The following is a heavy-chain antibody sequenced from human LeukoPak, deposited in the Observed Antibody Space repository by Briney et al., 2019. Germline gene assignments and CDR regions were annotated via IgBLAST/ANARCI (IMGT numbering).Heavy chain of an antibody. J-gene: IGHJ4*02. CDR2: IYYSGST. V-gene: IGHV4-30-4*08. D-gene: IGHD3-16*02. Sequence: SETLSLTCTVSGGSISSGDYYWSWIRQPPGKGLEWIGYIYYSGSTYYNPSLKSRVTISVDTSKNQFSLKLSSVTAADTAVYYCARGSNSPVWGSYRPGKSFVYWGQGTLVTVSS. CDR3: ARGSNSPVWGSYRPGKSFVY. CDR1: GGSISSGDYY.